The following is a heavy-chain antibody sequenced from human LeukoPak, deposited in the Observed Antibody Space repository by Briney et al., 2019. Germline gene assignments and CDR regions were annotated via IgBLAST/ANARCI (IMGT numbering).Heavy chain of an antibody. J-gene: IGHJ3*02. Sequence: GGSLRLSCAASGFTFSSYAMSWVRQAPGKGLEWVSAISGSGGSTYYADSVKGRFTISRDNSKNTLYLQMNSLRAEDTAVYYCAKDLKSGYSYGFYAFDIWGQGTMVTVSS. V-gene: IGHV3-23*01. CDR3: AKDLKSGYSYGFYAFDI. D-gene: IGHD5-18*01. CDR1: GFTFSSYA. CDR2: ISGSGGST.